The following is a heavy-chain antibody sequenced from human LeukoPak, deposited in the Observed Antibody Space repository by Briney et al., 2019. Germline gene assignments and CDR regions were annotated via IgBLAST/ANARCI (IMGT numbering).Heavy chain of an antibody. D-gene: IGHD1-14*01. V-gene: IGHV3-21*01. CDR2: ISSSSSYI. CDR1: GFTFSSYS. CDR3: ARDRNPNYP. J-gene: IGHJ5*02. Sequence: GGSLRLSCAASGFTFSSYSMNWVRQAPGKGLEWVSFISSSSSYIYYADSVKGRFTISRDNAKNSLYLAMNSLRAEDTAVYYCARDRNPNYPWGQGTLVTVSS.